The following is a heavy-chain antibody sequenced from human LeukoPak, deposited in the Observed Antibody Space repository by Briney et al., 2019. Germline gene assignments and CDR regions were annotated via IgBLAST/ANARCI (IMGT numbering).Heavy chain of an antibody. Sequence: GGSLRLSCAASGFTFSSYSMNWVRQAPGKGLEWVSYISSSSSTIYYADSVKGRFTISRDNAKNSLYLQMNSLRAEDTAVYYCARIPYSNYKTYYYYMDVWGKGTTVIVSS. J-gene: IGHJ6*03. CDR3: ARIPYSNYKTYYYYMDV. CDR2: ISSSSSTI. D-gene: IGHD4-11*01. V-gene: IGHV3-48*01. CDR1: GFTFSSYS.